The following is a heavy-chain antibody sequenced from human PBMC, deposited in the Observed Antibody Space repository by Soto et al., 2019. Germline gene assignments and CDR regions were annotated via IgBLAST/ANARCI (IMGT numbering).Heavy chain of an antibody. CDR1: GGTFSSYA. CDR2: IIPIFGTA. CDR3: ASDRDGYNEHGMDV. V-gene: IGHV1-69*12. Sequence: QVQLVQSGAEVKKPGSSVKVSCKASGGTFSSYAISWVRQAPGQGLEWMGGIIPIFGTANYAQKFQGRVTITADESTSTAYMVLGSLSSEDTSVYFCASDRDGYNEHGMDVWGQGTTVTVSS. D-gene: IGHD5-12*01. J-gene: IGHJ6*02.